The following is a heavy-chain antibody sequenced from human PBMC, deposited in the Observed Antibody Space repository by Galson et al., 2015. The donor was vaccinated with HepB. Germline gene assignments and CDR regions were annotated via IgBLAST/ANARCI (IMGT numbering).Heavy chain of an antibody. V-gene: IGHV3-30*02. CDR1: GFTFSSYG. CDR3: AKDRNYGDYSYLKRHRPPKRRPDY. Sequence: SLRLSCAASGFTFSSYGMHWVRQAPGKGLEWVAFIRYDGSNKYYADSVKGRFTISRDNSKNTLYLQMNSLRAEDTAVYYCAKDRNYGDYSYLKRHRPPKRRPDYWGQGTLVTVSS. CDR2: IRYDGSNK. D-gene: IGHD4-17*01. J-gene: IGHJ4*02.